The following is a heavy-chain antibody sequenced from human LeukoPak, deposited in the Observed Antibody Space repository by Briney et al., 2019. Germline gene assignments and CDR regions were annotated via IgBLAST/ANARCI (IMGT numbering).Heavy chain of an antibody. V-gene: IGHV3-21*04. CDR1: GFTFSSYS. D-gene: IGHD3-9*01. Sequence: GGSLRLSCAASGFTFSSYSMNWVRQAPGKGLEWVSSISSSSSYIYYADSVKGRFTISRDNAKNSLYLQMNSLRAEDTAVYYCARSELRYFDWLSSPYYFDYWGQGTLVTVSS. J-gene: IGHJ4*02. CDR3: ARSELRYFDWLSSPYYFDY. CDR2: ISSSSSYI.